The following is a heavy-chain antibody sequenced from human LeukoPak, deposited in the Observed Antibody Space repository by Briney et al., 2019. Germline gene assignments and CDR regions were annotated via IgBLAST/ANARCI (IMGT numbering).Heavy chain of an antibody. Sequence: SETLSLTCTVSGYSISTGYYWDWIRQHPGKGLEWIGEINHSGYTNYNSSLKSRVTISVDTSKNQFSLKLKSVTAADTAVYYCARRYLYYYYYMDVWGKGTTVTISS. CDR1: GYSISTGYY. D-gene: IGHD2-21*01. V-gene: IGHV4-38-2*02. CDR3: ARRYLYYYYYMDV. J-gene: IGHJ6*03. CDR2: INHSGYT.